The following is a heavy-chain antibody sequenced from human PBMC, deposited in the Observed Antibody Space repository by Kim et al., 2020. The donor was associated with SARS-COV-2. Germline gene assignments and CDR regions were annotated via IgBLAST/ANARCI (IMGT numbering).Heavy chain of an antibody. CDR3: ARTPHSSSWYEDY. V-gene: IGHV4-34*01. J-gene: IGHJ4*02. D-gene: IGHD6-13*01. Sequence: SETLSLTCAVYGGSFSGYYWSWIRQPPGKGLEWIGEINHSGSTNYNPSLKSRVTISLDTSKNQFSLKLSSVTAADTAVYYCARTPHSSSWYEDYWGQGTLVTVSS. CDR1: GGSFSGYY. CDR2: INHSGST.